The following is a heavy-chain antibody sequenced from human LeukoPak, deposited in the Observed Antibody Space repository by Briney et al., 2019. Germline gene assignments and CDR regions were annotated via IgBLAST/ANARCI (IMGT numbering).Heavy chain of an antibody. CDR2: IYYGGST. CDR3: AREDYSNYVSAFDI. Sequence: SETLSLTCTVSGGSISSYYWSWIRQPPGKGLEWIGYIYYGGSTNYNPSLKSRVTISVDTSKNQFSLKLSSVTAADTAVYYCAREDYSNYVSAFDIWGQGTMVTVSS. CDR1: GGSISSYY. D-gene: IGHD4-11*01. V-gene: IGHV4-59*01. J-gene: IGHJ3*02.